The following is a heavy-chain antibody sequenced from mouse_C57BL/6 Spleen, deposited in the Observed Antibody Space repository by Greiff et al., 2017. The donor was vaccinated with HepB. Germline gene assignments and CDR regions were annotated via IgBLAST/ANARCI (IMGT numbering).Heavy chain of an antibody. V-gene: IGHV1-52*01. J-gene: IGHJ1*03. CDR1: GYTFTSYW. CDR3: ARGDYYGSSYHYWYFDV. CDR2: IDPSDSET. D-gene: IGHD1-1*01. Sequence: QVQLQQPGAELVRPGSSVKLSCKASGYTFTSYWIHWVKQRPIQGLEWIGNIDPSDSETHYNQKFKDKATLTVDKSSSTAYMQLSSLTSEDSAVYYCARGDYYGSSYHYWYFDVWGTGTTVTVSS.